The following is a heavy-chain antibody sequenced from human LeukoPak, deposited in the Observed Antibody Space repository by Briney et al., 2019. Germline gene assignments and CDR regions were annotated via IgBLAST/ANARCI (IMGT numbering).Heavy chain of an antibody. Sequence: PGGSLRLSCAASGFTFSNYAMYWVRQAPGKGLVWVSRISSDGSSIIYADSVKGRFTISRDIAKNTPYLQMNSLRAEDTAVYYCARAQMGAPTDYWGQGTLVTVSS. CDR2: ISSDGSSI. CDR1: GFTFSNYA. J-gene: IGHJ4*02. CDR3: ARAQMGAPTDY. V-gene: IGHV3-74*01. D-gene: IGHD1-26*01.